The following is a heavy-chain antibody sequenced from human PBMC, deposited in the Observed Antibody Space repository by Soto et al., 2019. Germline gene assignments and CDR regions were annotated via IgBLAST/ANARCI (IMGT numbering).Heavy chain of an antibody. CDR1: GGTFSSYA. V-gene: IGHV1-69*01. CDR2: IIPIFGTA. Sequence: QVQLVQSGAEVKKPGSSVKVSCKASGGTFSSYAISWVRQAPGQGLEWMGGIIPIFGTANYAQKFQGRVTITGDESRSTAYGGVGSRGFEDTAVFYWPGGGGGGVVGWAQPFTYYGMDVWGQGTTVPVSS. CDR3: PGGGGGGVVGWAQPFTYYGMDV. J-gene: IGHJ6*02. D-gene: IGHD2-15*01.